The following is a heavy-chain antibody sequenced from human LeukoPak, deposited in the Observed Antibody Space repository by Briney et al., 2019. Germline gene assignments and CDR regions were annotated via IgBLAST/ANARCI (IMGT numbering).Heavy chain of an antibody. V-gene: IGHV4-39*01. CDR3: ARQGGWSPDY. D-gene: IGHD6-19*01. CDR1: GGSISSSSYY. J-gene: IGHJ4*02. Sequence: NPSETLSLTCTVSGGSISSSSYYWGWIRQPPGKGLEWIGSMYYSGSTYYNPSLKSRVTISVDTSKNQFSLKLSSVTAADTAVYYCARQGGWSPDYWGQGTLVTVSS. CDR2: MYYSGST.